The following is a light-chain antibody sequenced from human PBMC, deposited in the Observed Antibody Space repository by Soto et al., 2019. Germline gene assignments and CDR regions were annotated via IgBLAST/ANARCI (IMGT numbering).Light chain of an antibody. Sequence: EIVLTQAPATLSLSPGERATLSCKASQSVSSYLAWYQQKIGQAPRLLIYDASNRATGIPARFSGSGSGTDITLIISSLEPEDFAVYYCQQRSNWPLTFGGGTKVEIK. CDR2: DAS. V-gene: IGKV3-11*01. J-gene: IGKJ4*01. CDR1: QSVSSY. CDR3: QQRSNWPLT.